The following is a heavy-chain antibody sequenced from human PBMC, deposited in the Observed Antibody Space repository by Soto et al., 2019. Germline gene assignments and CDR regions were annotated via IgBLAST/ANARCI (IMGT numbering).Heavy chain of an antibody. J-gene: IGHJ5*02. Sequence: EVQLVESGGGLVQPGGSLRLSCAASGFSFSDYAMAWVRQAPGKGLEWVSAISGSGGSTYYADSVKGRFTISRDNSGNTLYLQMNSLSAEDTAVYYCAKTGHIVLVPADKNWFDPWGQGTLVTVSS. CDR1: GFSFSDYA. D-gene: IGHD2-2*01. V-gene: IGHV3-23*04. CDR2: ISGSGGST. CDR3: AKTGHIVLVPADKNWFDP.